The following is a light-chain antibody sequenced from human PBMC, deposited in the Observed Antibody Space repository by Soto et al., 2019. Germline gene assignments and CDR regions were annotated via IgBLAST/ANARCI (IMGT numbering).Light chain of an antibody. CDR3: QQYANLPLT. CDR1: QNISNY. J-gene: IGKJ4*01. CDR2: DAS. Sequence: DIQMTQSPSSLSASVGDRVTITCQASQNISNYLNWYQQKPGKAPKLLIYDASNLETGVPSRLSGSGSGTDVTFTSSNLQPEDIATYYCQQYANLPLTFGGGTKVEIK. V-gene: IGKV1-33*01.